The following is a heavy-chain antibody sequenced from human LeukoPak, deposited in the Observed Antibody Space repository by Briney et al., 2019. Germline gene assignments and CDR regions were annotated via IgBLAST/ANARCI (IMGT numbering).Heavy chain of an antibody. CDR2: LSGSGGGT. CDR3: ARARGGSSWYGDLWYYYYGMDV. V-gene: IGHV3-23*01. Sequence: GGSLRLSCAVSGITLSNYGMSWVRQAPGKGLEWVAGLSGSGGGTNYADSVKGRFTISRDNAKNSLYLQMNSLRAEDTAVYYCARARGGSSWYGDLWYYYYGMDVWGQGTTVTVSS. J-gene: IGHJ6*02. CDR1: GITLSNYG. D-gene: IGHD6-13*01.